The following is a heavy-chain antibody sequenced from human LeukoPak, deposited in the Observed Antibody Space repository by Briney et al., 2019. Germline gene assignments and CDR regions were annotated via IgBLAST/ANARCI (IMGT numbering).Heavy chain of an antibody. V-gene: IGHV4-34*01. CDR2: INHSGST. J-gene: IGHJ6*03. CDR3: ARTTEGYAGGPGYSYYYYMDV. CDR1: GGSFSGYY. Sequence: PSETLSLTCAVYGGSFSGYYWSWIRQPPGKGLEWIGEINHSGSTNYNPSLMSRLTISVDTSKNQVSLKLRSVTAADTAVYYCARTTEGYAGGPGYSYYYYMDVWGKGTTVTISS. D-gene: IGHD5-12*01.